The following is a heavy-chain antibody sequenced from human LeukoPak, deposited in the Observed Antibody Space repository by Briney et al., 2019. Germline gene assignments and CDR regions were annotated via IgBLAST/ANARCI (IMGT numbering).Heavy chain of an antibody. CDR1: GFTFSSYW. CDR3: ARANYYDSSGPRGYYYYGMDV. J-gene: IGHJ6*02. V-gene: IGHV3-7*01. Sequence: GGSPRLSCVASGFTFSSYWMGWVRQSPAKGLEWVASIQQGGSHKYYVDSVKGRFTISRDNAKNSLFLQMDSLRAEDTAVYYCARANYYDSSGPRGYYYYGMDVWGQGTTVTVSS. D-gene: IGHD3-22*01. CDR2: IQQGGSHK.